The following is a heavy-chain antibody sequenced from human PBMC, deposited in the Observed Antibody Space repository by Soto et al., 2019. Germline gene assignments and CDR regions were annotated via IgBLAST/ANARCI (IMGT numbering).Heavy chain of an antibody. J-gene: IGHJ4*02. CDR3: ARDHEYSSSSGDY. CDR2: IIPIFGTA. CDR1: GGTFSSYA. D-gene: IGHD6-6*01. Sequence: ASVKVSCKASGGTFSSYAISWVRQAPGQGLEWMGGIIPIFGTANYAQKFQGRVAITADGSTSTAYMELSSLRSEDTAVYYCARDHEYSSSSGDYWGQGTLVTVSS. V-gene: IGHV1-69*13.